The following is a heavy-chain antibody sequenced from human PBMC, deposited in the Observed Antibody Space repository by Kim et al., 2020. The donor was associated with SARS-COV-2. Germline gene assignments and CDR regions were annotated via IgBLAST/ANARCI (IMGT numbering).Heavy chain of an antibody. CDR3: ARGLRPGIGYYDILTGSGWFDP. CDR1: GGSFSGYY. CDR2: INHSGST. D-gene: IGHD3-9*01. J-gene: IGHJ5*02. V-gene: IGHV4-34*01. Sequence: SETLSLTCAVYGGSFSGYYWSWIRQPPGKGLEWIGEINHSGSTNYNPSLKSRVTISVDTSKNQFSLKLSSVTAADTAVYYCARGLRPGIGYYDILTGSGWFDPWGQGTLVTVSS.